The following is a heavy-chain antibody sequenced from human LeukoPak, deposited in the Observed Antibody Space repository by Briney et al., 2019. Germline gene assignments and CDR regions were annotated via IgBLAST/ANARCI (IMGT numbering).Heavy chain of an antibody. Sequence: GGSLRLSCAASGFTFSDYNMNWVRQAPGKGLEWVSYITNSGSTIHYADSVKGRFTISRDNAKNSLYLQMNSLRAEDTAVYYCARSIGLTGGGVDVWGQGTTVTVSS. CDR1: GFTFSDYN. D-gene: IGHD3-9*01. CDR3: ARSIGLTGGGVDV. J-gene: IGHJ6*02. V-gene: IGHV3-11*01. CDR2: ITNSGSTI.